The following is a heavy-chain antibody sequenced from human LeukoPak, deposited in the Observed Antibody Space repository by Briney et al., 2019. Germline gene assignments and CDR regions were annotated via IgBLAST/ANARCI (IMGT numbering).Heavy chain of an antibody. V-gene: IGHV4-59*01. CDR1: GGSISSYY. Sequence: SETLSLTCTVSGGSISSYYWSWIRQPPGRGLEWIGYIYYSGSTNYNPSLKSRVTISVDTSKNQFSLKLSSVTAADTAVYYCARVYYYYYMDVWGKGTTVTVSS. J-gene: IGHJ6*03. CDR3: ARVYYYYYMDV. CDR2: IYYSGST.